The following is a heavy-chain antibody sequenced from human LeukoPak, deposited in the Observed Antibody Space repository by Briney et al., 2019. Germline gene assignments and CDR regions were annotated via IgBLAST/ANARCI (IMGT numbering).Heavy chain of an antibody. J-gene: IGHJ4*02. Sequence: GRSLRLSCAASGFTFDDYAMHWVRQAPGKGLEWVSGISWNSGSIGYADSVKGRFTISRDNAKNSLYLQMNSLRAEDTALYYCAKDSSRRYGSGSYCRLWGQGTLVTVSS. CDR2: ISWNSGSI. D-gene: IGHD3-10*01. CDR3: AKDSSRRYGSGSYCRL. CDR1: GFTFDDYA. V-gene: IGHV3-9*01.